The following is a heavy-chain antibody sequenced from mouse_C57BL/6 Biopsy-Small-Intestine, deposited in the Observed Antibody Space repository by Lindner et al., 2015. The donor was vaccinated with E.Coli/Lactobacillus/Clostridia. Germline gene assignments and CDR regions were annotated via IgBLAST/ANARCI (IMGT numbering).Heavy chain of an antibody. Sequence: VQLQESGPELVEPGASVKISCKASGYSFTDYNMNWVKQSNGKSLEWIGLINPNYGTTSYNQKFKGKATLTVDQSSSTAYMQLNSLTSEDSAVYYCARRPRGTAWYFDVWGTGTTVTVSS. D-gene: IGHD1-2*01. J-gene: IGHJ1*03. CDR2: INPNYGTT. CDR1: GYSFTDYN. CDR3: ARRPRGTAWYFDV. V-gene: IGHV1-39*01.